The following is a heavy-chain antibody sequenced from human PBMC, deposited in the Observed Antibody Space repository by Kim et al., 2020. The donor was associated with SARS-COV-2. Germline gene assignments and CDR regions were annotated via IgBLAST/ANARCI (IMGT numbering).Heavy chain of an antibody. V-gene: IGHV3-21*01. CDR3: ARVPVSSFGEPLYYFDY. Sequence: GGSLRLSCAASGFTFSSYSMNWVRQAPGKGLEWVSSISSSSYIYYADSVKGRFTISRDNAKNSLYLQMNSLRAEDTAVYYCARVPVSSFGEPLYYFDYWGQGTLVTVSS. D-gene: IGHD3-10*01. CDR2: ISSSSYI. J-gene: IGHJ4*02. CDR1: GFTFSSYS.